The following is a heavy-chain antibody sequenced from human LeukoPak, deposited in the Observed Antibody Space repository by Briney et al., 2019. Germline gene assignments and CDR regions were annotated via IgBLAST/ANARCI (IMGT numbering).Heavy chain of an antibody. V-gene: IGHV3-30*18. J-gene: IGHJ4*02. CDR3: AKEAYYDFWKAFDY. CDR2: ISYDGSNK. D-gene: IGHD3-3*01. Sequence: GGSLRLSCAASGFTFSSYGMHWVRQAPGKGLEWVAVISYDGSNKYHADSVKGRFTISRDNSKNTLYLQMNSLRAEDTAVYYCAKEAYYDFWKAFDYWGQGTLVTVSS. CDR1: GFTFSSYG.